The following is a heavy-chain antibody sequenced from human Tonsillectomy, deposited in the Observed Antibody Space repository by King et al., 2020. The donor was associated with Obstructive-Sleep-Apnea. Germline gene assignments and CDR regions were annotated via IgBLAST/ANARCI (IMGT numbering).Heavy chain of an antibody. V-gene: IGHV3-23*04. D-gene: IGHD3-9*01. CDR3: AIRYDILTGYYDY. Sequence: VQLVESGGGLVQPGGSLRLSCSASGFTFSSYAMSWVRQAPGKGLEWVSTSSGSGGNTYYADSVKGRFTISRDDSKNTLYLQMNSLRAEDTAVYYCAIRYDILTGYYDYWGQGTLVTVSS. CDR1: GFTFSSYA. J-gene: IGHJ4*02. CDR2: SSGSGGNT.